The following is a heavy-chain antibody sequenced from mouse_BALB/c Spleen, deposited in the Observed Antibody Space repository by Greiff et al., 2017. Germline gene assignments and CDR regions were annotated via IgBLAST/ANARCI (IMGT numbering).Heavy chain of an antibody. Sequence: DVMLVESGGGLVKPGGSLKLSCAASGFTFSSYTMSWVRQTPEKRLVWVATISSGGSYTYYPDSVKGRFTISRDNAKNTLYLQMSSLKSEDTAMYYCTRGVSEGYFDYRGHGTTLTVS. J-gene: IGHJ2*01. CDR2: ISSGGSYT. V-gene: IGHV5-6-4*01. CDR1: GFTFSSYT. CDR3: TRGVSEGYFDY.